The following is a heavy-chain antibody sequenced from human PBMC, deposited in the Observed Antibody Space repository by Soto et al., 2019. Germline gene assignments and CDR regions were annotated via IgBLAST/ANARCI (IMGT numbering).Heavy chain of an antibody. D-gene: IGHD1-1*01. J-gene: IGHJ6*02. V-gene: IGHV4-34*01. CDR3: ARVVSDELEFRGPISSYYYYYGMDV. CDR1: GGSFSGYY. Sequence: SETLSLTCAVYGGSFSGYYWSWIRQPPGKGLEWIGEINHSGSTNYNPSLKSRVTISVDTSKNQFSLKLSSVTPEDTAVYYCARVVSDELEFRGPISSYYYYYGMDVWGQGTTVTVSS. CDR2: INHSGST.